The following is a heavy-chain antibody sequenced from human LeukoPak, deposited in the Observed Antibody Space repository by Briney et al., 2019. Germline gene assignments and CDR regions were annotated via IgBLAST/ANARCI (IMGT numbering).Heavy chain of an antibody. V-gene: IGHV1-18*01. CDR3: ARDYTVLLWFGEPNGIGY. D-gene: IGHD3-10*01. Sequence: ASVKVSCKASGYNLTSYGINWVRQAPGQGLEWMGWISAYNGNTNYAQKLQGRVTITRDTSASTAYMELSSLRSEDTAVYYCARDYTVLLWFGEPNGIGYWGQGTLVTVSS. CDR2: ISAYNGNT. CDR1: GYNLTSYG. J-gene: IGHJ4*02.